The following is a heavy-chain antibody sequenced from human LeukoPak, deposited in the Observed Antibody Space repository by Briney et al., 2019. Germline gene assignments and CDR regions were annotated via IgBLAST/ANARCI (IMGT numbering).Heavy chain of an antibody. V-gene: IGHV3-49*03. CDR3: CGVFRDRQTGYFKWFDP. J-gene: IGHJ5*02. D-gene: IGHD3-9*01. CDR1: GFTFGDYA. CDR2: IRSKTYGGTT. Sequence: GGSLRLSCTTSGFTFGDYAVSWFRQPPGKGLEWVGFIRSKTYGGTTEHAASVKGRFTISRDDSKSIAYLQMNRLKTEDTAVYYCCGVFRDRQTGYFKWFDPWGQGTLVTVSS.